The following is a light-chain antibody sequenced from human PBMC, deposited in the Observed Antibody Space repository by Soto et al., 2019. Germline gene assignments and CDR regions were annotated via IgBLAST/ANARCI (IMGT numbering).Light chain of an antibody. CDR3: SSFTSSSTWV. CDR1: SGDIGGYNS. Sequence: QSALTQPASVSGSPGQSITISCTGTSGDIGGYNSVSWYQQHPGKAPKLLIYEVVKRPSGVSNRFSGSKSGNTASLTISGLQADDEADYYCSSFTSSSTWVFGGGTMVTVL. CDR2: EVV. V-gene: IGLV2-14*01. J-gene: IGLJ3*02.